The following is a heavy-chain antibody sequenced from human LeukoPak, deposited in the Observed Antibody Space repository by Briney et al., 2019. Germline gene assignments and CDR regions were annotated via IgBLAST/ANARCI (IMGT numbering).Heavy chain of an antibody. Sequence: GASVKVSCKASGYTFTSYDINWVRQATGQGLEWMGWMNPNSGNTGYAQKFQGRVTMTRNTSISTAYMELSSLRSEDTAVYHCARGGPYCSSTSCYYYYGMDVWGQGTTVTVSS. J-gene: IGHJ6*02. CDR3: ARGGPYCSSTSCYYYYGMDV. D-gene: IGHD2-2*01. CDR2: MNPNSGNT. V-gene: IGHV1-8*01. CDR1: GYTFTSYD.